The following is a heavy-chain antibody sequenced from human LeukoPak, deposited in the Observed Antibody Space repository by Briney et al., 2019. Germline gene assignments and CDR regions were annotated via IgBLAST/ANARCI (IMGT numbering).Heavy chain of an antibody. V-gene: IGHV3-48*02. J-gene: IGHJ4*02. Sequence: GGSLRLSCAASEFTFSSYSMNWVRQAPGKGLEWVSHITASGTAMFYADSVKGRFTISRDNAKNSLYLQMNSLRDEDTAVYYCASSGSYRFDYWGQGTLVTVSS. CDR2: ITASGTAM. D-gene: IGHD1-26*01. CDR3: ASSGSYRFDY. CDR1: EFTFSSYS.